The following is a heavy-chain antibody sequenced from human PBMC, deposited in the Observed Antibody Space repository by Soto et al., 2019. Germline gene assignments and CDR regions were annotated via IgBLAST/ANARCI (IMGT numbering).Heavy chain of an antibody. CDR3: AKDWEGWLLPNANQPFDY. Sequence: EVQLLESGGGLVQPGGSLRLSCAASGFTFSSYAMSWVRQAPGKGLEWVSAISGSGGSTYYADSVKGRFTISRDNSKNQLDLQMNSLRAEDKAVYYCAKDWEGWLLPNANQPFDYWGQRTLVTVSS. D-gene: IGHD2-15*01. V-gene: IGHV3-23*01. J-gene: IGHJ4*02. CDR2: ISGSGGST. CDR1: GFTFSSYA.